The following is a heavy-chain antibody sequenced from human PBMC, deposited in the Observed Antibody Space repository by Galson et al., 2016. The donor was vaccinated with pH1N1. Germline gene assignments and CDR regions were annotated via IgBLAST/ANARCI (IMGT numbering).Heavy chain of an antibody. V-gene: IGHV3-23*01. CDR3: AKGFYGYVWGSYRHSGFES. J-gene: IGHJ4*02. CDR1: GFTFRSYA. D-gene: IGHD3-16*02. CDR2: VSSSGGAT. Sequence: SLRLSCAASGFTFRSYAMNWVRLAPGKGLEWVAAVSSSGGATYYADSVEGRFTISRDNSKTALFLQMNSLRVDDTAVYFCAKGFYGYVWGSYRHSGFESWGQGTLVTVSA.